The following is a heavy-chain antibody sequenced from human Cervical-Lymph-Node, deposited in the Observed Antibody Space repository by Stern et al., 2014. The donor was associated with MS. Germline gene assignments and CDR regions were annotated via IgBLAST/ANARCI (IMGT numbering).Heavy chain of an antibody. Sequence: QVTLKESGPTLVKPTQTLTLTCIVSGLSLSTTGVGVGWIRQPPGKALEWLTLIYWDDDKRYSPSLKSRLTITKDTSKNQVVLTMTKMDPVDAGTYYCTHRRGGLDIWGPGTMVTVSS. CDR1: GLSLSTTGVG. CDR2: IYWDDDK. CDR3: THRRGGLDI. V-gene: IGHV2-5*02. D-gene: IGHD2-15*01. J-gene: IGHJ3*02.